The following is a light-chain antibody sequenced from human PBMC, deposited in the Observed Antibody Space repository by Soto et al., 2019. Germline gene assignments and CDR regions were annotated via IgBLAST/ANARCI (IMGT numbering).Light chain of an antibody. Sequence: EIVLTQSPATLSVSPGERATLSCRASQSVGSNLAWYQQNPGQAPRVLIYGASTRATGIPARFSGSGSGTEFTLTISSLQSEDFAVYHCQHYNNWPPTWTFGRGTKVEVK. CDR2: GAS. CDR3: QHYNNWPPTWT. CDR1: QSVGSN. J-gene: IGKJ1*01. V-gene: IGKV3-15*01.